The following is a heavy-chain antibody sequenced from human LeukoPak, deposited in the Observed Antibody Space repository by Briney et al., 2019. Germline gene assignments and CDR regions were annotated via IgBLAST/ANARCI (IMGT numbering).Heavy chain of an antibody. D-gene: IGHD2-15*01. V-gene: IGHV3-30*03. CDR1: GFIFSNDA. Sequence: GGSLRLSCAASGFIFSNDAMHWVCQAPGKGLEWVAVISYDGSNKYYADSVKGRFTISRDNSKNTLYLQMNSLRAEDTAVYYASASGGSGSDAFDIWGQGTMVTVSS. J-gene: IGHJ3*02. CDR2: ISYDGSNK. CDR3: SASGGSGSDAFDI.